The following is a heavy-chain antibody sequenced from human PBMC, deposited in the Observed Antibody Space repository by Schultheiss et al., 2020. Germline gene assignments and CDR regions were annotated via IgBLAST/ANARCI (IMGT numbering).Heavy chain of an antibody. Sequence: GGSLRLSCAASGFTVSSNYMSWVRQAPGKGLEWVSVIYSGGSTYYADSVKGRFTISRDNSKNTLYLQMNSLRAEDTAVYYCAKNGYSYGYLFDYWGQGTLVTVSS. CDR1: GFTVSSNY. D-gene: IGHD5-18*01. CDR3: AKNGYSYGYLFDY. CDR2: IYSGGST. J-gene: IGHJ4*02. V-gene: IGHV3-53*01.